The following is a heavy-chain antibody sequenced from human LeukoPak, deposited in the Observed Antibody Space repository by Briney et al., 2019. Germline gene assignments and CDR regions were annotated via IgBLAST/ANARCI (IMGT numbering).Heavy chain of an antibody. D-gene: IGHD7-27*01. Sequence: GGSLRLSCAASGFDVSTHYINWFRQAPGKGLECVLGISYDYVTYYADSVKGRFTFSRDNSKKMIYLQMESLRAEDTAVYDCAKDIHNWGCDSWGQGTLVTVSS. CDR3: AKDIHNWGCDS. V-gene: IGHV3-53*01. CDR2: ISYDYVT. CDR1: GFDVSTHY. J-gene: IGHJ4*02.